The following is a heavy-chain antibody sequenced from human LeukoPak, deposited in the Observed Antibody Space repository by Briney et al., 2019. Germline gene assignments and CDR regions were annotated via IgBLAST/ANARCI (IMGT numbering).Heavy chain of an antibody. J-gene: IGHJ4*02. CDR3: ARGRPGLASAGTYDF. D-gene: IGHD6-13*01. CDR1: GYTFTSCD. Sequence: ASVKVSCKASGYTFTSCDINWVRQAPGQGLEWMGWMNPNSGKTGYARKFQGRVTMTKNTSISTAYMEVSSLGYEDTAIYYCARGRPGLASAGTYDFWGQGTLITVPS. V-gene: IGHV1-8*01. CDR2: MNPNSGKT.